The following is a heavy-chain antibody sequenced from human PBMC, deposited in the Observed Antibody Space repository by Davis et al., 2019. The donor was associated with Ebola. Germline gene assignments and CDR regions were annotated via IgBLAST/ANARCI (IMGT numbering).Heavy chain of an antibody. CDR2: IYYSGST. V-gene: IGHV4-61*01. J-gene: IGHJ6*03. CDR1: GGSVSSGSYY. CDR3: ARVCGCSSTSCFYYYYYYMDV. D-gene: IGHD2-2*01. Sequence: SETLSLTCTVSGGSVSSGSYYWSWIRQPPGKGLEWIGYIYYSGSTNYNPSLKSRVTISVDTSKNQFSLKLSSVTAADTAVYYCARVCGCSSTSCFYYYYYYMDVWGKGTTVTVSS.